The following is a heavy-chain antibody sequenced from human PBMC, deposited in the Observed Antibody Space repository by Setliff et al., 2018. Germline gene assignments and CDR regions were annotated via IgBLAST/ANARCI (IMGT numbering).Heavy chain of an antibody. CDR1: GFTFSDHY. J-gene: IGHJ6*03. CDR2: TRTKARIYTT. Sequence: GGSLRLSCVASGFTFSDHYMDWVRQAPGKGLEWVGRTRTKARIYTTEYSAPVKGRFTFSRDDSKNTLYLQMNNLKTEDTATYYCTSAKLERRTGHHYYMDVWGKGTTVTVSS. D-gene: IGHD1-1*01. V-gene: IGHV3-72*01. CDR3: TSAKLERRTGHHYYMDV.